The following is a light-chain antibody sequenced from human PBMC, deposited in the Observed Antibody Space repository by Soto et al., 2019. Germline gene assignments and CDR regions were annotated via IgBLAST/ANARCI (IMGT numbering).Light chain of an antibody. V-gene: IGKV3-11*01. CDR2: DAS. Sequence: EIVMTQSAATLSLSAGERATLSCGASQSVGKYLVWYQQKPVQAPRLLIYDASNRATGIPARFSGSGSGTDFTLTISSLEPEDVAVYYCQQRGNRPPWTFGQGTKVDIK. CDR3: QQRGNRPPWT. CDR1: QSVGKY. J-gene: IGKJ1*01.